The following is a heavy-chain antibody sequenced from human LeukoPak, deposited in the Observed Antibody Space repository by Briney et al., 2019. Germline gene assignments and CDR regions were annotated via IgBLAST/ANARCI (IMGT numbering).Heavy chain of an antibody. CDR1: GYTFSSYA. J-gene: IGHJ4*02. CDR3: AMDYGDYGGFDY. CDR2: ISGSGGST. D-gene: IGHD4-17*01. V-gene: IGHV3-23*01. Sequence: GGSLRLSCAASGYTFSSYAMSWVRQAPGKGLEWVSAISGSGGSTYYADSVKGRFTISRDNSKNTLYLQMNSLRAEDTAVYYCAMDYGDYGGFDYWGQGTLVTVSS.